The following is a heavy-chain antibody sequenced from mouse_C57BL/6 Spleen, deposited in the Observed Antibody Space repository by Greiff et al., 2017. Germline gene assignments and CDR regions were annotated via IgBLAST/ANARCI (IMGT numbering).Heavy chain of an antibody. CDR3: ARSYSPGYYFDY. Sequence: QVQLQQPGAELVRPGSSVKLSCKASGYTFTSYWMHWVKQRPIQGLEWIGNIDPSDSETHYNQKFKDKATLTVDKSSSTAYMQLSSLTSEDSAVYYCARSYSPGYYFDYWGQGTTLTVSS. V-gene: IGHV1-52*01. J-gene: IGHJ2*01. CDR2: IDPSDSET. D-gene: IGHD2-10*01. CDR1: GYTFTSYW.